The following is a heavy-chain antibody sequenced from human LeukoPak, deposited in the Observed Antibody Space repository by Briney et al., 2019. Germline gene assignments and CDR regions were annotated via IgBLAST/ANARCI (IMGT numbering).Heavy chain of an antibody. CDR1: GFTFSSYA. V-gene: IGHV3-23*01. CDR2: IRVSGVST. J-gene: IGHJ4*02. CDR3: ARDPYGDYVFDY. D-gene: IGHD4-17*01. Sequence: PGGSLRLSCAASGFTFSSYAMSWVRQAPGKGLEWVSGIRVSGVSTYYADSVKGRFTISRDNSKNTLYLQMNSLRAEDTALYYCARDPYGDYVFDYWGQGTLVTVSS.